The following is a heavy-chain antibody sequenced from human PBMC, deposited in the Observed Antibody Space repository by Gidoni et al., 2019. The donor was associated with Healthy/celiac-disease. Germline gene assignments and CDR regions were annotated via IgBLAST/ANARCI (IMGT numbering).Heavy chain of an antibody. J-gene: IGHJ6*02. CDR1: GSPFSSYT. CDR2: SSSSSSTI. CDR3: AGDAGGHYGMDV. Sequence: EVQLVESGGGLVQPGGSLRLYCAAPGSPFSSYTMNWVRQAPGKGLGWVSYSSSSSSTIYYADSVKSRFTISRDNAKNSLYLQMNSLRAEDTAVYYCAGDAGGHYGMDVWGQGTTVTVSS. V-gene: IGHV3-48*04.